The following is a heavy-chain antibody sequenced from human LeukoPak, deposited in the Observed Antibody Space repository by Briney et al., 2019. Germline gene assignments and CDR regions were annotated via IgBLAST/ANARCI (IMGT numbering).Heavy chain of an antibody. J-gene: IGHJ4*02. V-gene: IGHV1-18*01. D-gene: IGHD4-17*01. CDR3: ARDVTYGDTPFDY. CDR2: ISAYNGNT. Sequence: ASVKVSCKASGYTFTSYGISWVRQAPGQGLEWMGWISAYNGNTNYAQKFQGRVTITADKPTSTAYMELSSLRSEDTAVYYCARDVTYGDTPFDYWGQGTLVTVSS. CDR1: GYTFTSYG.